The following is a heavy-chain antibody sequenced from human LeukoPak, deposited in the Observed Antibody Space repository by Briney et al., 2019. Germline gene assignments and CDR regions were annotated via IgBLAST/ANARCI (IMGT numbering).Heavy chain of an antibody. V-gene: IGHV4-38-2*02. D-gene: IGHD6-13*01. CDR2: IYHSGST. CDR1: GYSISSGYY. CDR3: ARDSSSSWPYYFDY. J-gene: IGHJ4*02. Sequence: SETLSLTCTVSGYSISSGYYWGWIRQPPGKGLEWIGSIYHSGSTYYNPSLKSRVTISVDTSKNQFSLKLSSVTAADTAVYYCARDSSSSWPYYFDYWSQGTLVTVSS.